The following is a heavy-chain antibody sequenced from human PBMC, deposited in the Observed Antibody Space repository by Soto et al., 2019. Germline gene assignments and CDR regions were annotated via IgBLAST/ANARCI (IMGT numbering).Heavy chain of an antibody. D-gene: IGHD5-18*01. J-gene: IGHJ4*02. V-gene: IGHV3-23*01. CDR1: GFTFSSYA. Sequence: GGSLRLSCATSGFTFSSYAMSWVRQAPGKGLEWVSAISGSGGSTYYADSVKGRFTISRDNSKNTLYLQMNSLRAEDTAVYYCAKVLSGVTQALDYWGQGTLVTVSS. CDR2: ISGSGGST. CDR3: AKVLSGVTQALDY.